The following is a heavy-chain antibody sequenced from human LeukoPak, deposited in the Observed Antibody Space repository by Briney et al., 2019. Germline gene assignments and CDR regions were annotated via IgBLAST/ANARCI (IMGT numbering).Heavy chain of an antibody. D-gene: IGHD1-7*01. V-gene: IGHV1-18*01. J-gene: IGHJ4*02. CDR2: ISPYNGKT. CDR1: GYTFTNYG. CDR3: ATGGSNWNYQYYFEY. Sequence: ASVKVSCKTSGYTFTNYGINWVRQAPGQGLEWMGWISPYNGKTEFAQKFQGRVTMTTDTSTTTVYMELRSLRPDDTAVYYCATGGSNWNYQYYFEYWGQGTLVTVSS.